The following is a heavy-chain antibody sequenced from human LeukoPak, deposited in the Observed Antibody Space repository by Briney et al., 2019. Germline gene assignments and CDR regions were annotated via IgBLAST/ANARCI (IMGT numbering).Heavy chain of an antibody. J-gene: IGHJ3*02. Sequence: GESLKISCKVSGYSFTSYWIGWVRQMPGKGLEWMGIIYPGDSNIKYSPSFQGQVTISADKSISTAYLQWSSLKASDTAMYYCARPRSGSYYGAFDIWGPGTMVTVSS. CDR2: IYPGDSNI. CDR3: ARPRSGSYYGAFDI. D-gene: IGHD1-26*01. CDR1: GYSFTSYW. V-gene: IGHV5-51*01.